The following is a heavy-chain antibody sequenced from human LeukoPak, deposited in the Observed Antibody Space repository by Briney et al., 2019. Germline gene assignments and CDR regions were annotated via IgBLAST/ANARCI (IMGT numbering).Heavy chain of an antibody. J-gene: IGHJ4*02. CDR3: ARDKNHYDTRGDF. CDR2: ISPYNGNT. CDR1: GYTFTSSG. Sequence: ASVRVSCKASGYTFTSSGISWVRQAPGQGLEWMGWISPYNGNTNYPQKVQGRITVTTDTSTSTAYMELRSLRSDDTAVYYCARDKNHYDTRGDFWGQGTLVTVSS. D-gene: IGHD3-22*01. V-gene: IGHV1-18*01.